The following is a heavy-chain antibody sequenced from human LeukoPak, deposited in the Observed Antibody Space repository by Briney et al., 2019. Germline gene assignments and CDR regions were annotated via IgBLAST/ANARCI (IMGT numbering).Heavy chain of an antibody. J-gene: IGHJ1*01. Sequence: GGSLRLSCAASGFIFSRFWMHWVRQVPGKGLEWVSRLNEDGRITTYGDSVLGRFIISRDNSKNTLYLQMYSLRAEDTALYYCARDLGGIAGSWGQGTWVTVSS. CDR3: ARDLGGIAGS. CDR1: GFIFSRFW. CDR2: LNEDGRIT. V-gene: IGHV3-74*01. D-gene: IGHD1-26*01.